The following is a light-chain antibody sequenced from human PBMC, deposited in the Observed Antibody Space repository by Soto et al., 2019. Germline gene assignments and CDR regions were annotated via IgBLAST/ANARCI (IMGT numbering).Light chain of an antibody. J-gene: IGLJ1*01. V-gene: IGLV2-18*02. CDR1: SSDVGSYNR. Sequence: QSALTQPPSVSGSPGQSVTISCTGTSSDVGSYNRVSWYQQPPGTAPKLMIYEVSNRPSGVPDRFSGSKSGNTASLTISGLQPEYEAEYYCNSYTSSNTYVFGTGTKLTVL. CDR3: NSYTSSNTYV. CDR2: EVS.